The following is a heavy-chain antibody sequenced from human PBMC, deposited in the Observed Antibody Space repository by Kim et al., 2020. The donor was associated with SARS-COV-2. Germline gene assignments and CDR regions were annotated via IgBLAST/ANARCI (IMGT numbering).Heavy chain of an antibody. CDR3: TREGDSSGYYENWFDP. D-gene: IGHD3-22*01. V-gene: IGHV3-49*03. Sequence: GGSLRLSCTASGFTFGDYAMSWFRQAPGKGLEWVGFIRSKAYGGTTEYAASVKGRFTISRDDSKSIAYLQMNSLKTEDTAVYYCTREGDSSGYYENWFDPWGQGTLVTVSS. CDR1: GFTFGDYA. J-gene: IGHJ5*02. CDR2: IRSKAYGGTT.